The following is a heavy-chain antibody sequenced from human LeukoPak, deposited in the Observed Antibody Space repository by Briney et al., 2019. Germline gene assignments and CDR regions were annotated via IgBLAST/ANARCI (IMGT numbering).Heavy chain of an antibody. V-gene: IGHV3-21*01. CDR1: GFTFSSYS. CDR3: ARSPDSYYFYYDLDV. Sequence: GGSLRLSCAASGFTFSSYSMNWVRQAPGKGLEWVPSISSSSSYIYYADSVKGRFTISRDNAKNSLYLQMNSLRAEDTAVYYCARSPDSYYFYYDLDVWGQGTTVTVSS. CDR2: ISSSSSYI. J-gene: IGHJ6*02. D-gene: IGHD2-21*01.